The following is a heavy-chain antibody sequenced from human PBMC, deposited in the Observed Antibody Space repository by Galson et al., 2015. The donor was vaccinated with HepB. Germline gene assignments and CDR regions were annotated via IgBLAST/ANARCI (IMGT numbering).Heavy chain of an antibody. J-gene: IGHJ4*01. CDR1: GSTLTELS. Sequence: SVKVSCKVSGSTLTELSMHWVRQAPGKGLEWMGGFDPEDGETIYAQKFQGRVTMTEDTSTDTAYMELSGLRSEDTAVYYCATMAYSSSDYFDAWGHESPVTVSS. V-gene: IGHV1-24*01. CDR2: FDPEDGET. D-gene: IGHD6-6*01. CDR3: ATMAYSSSDYFDA.